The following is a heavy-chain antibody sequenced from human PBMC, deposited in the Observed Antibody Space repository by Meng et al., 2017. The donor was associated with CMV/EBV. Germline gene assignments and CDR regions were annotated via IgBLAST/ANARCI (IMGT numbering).Heavy chain of an antibody. CDR3: ALIGEMATIDY. Sequence: GGSLRLSCVASGFTFSSYWMSWVRQAPGKGLEWVANIKQDGSEKYYVDSVKGRFTISRDNAKNSLYLQMNSLRAEDTAVYYCALIGEMATIDYWGQGTLVTVSS. CDR1: GFTFSSYW. V-gene: IGHV3-7*01. D-gene: IGHD5-24*01. CDR2: IKQDGSEK. J-gene: IGHJ4*02.